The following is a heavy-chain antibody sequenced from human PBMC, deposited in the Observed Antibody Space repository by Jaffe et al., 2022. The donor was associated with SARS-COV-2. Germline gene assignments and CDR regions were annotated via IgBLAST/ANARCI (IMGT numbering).Heavy chain of an antibody. V-gene: IGHV1-3*01. Sequence: QVQLVQSGAEVKKPGASVRVSCKASGYDFTVHAIHWVRQAAGQRLEWMGWINAGNGDTRSSPNFQDRLTLTSDTSASTAYMDLSGLKYEDTAVYYCTRTRNGSYWGQGSLVTVSS. CDR1: GYDFTVHA. CDR2: INAGNGDT. CDR3: TRTRNGSY. J-gene: IGHJ4*02. D-gene: IGHD3-10*01.